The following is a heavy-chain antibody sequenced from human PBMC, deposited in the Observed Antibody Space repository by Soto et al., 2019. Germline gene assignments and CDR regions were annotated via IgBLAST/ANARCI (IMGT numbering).Heavy chain of an antibody. J-gene: IGHJ4*02. CDR3: AKEAYGDYLFDY. Sequence: GGSLRLSCAASGFTFSSYGMHWVRQAPGKGLEWVAVISYDGSNKYYADSVKGRFTISRDNSKNTLYLQMNSLRAEDTAVYYCAKEAYGDYLFDYWGQGTMVTVCS. CDR1: GFTFSSYG. V-gene: IGHV3-30*18. D-gene: IGHD4-17*01. CDR2: ISYDGSNK.